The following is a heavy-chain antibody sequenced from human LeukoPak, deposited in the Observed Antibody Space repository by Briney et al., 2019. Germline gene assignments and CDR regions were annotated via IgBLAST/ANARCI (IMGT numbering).Heavy chain of an antibody. V-gene: IGHV3-66*01. CDR2: IYSGGST. J-gene: IGHJ1*01. Sequence: GGSLRLSCAASGFTFSDYWMSWVRQAPGKGLEWVSIIYSGGSTYYADSVEGRFTTSRDNSKNTVYLQINSLRAEDTAVYYCARDALHSSSWIRGQGTLVTVSS. CDR1: GFTFSDYW. CDR3: ARDALHSSSWI. D-gene: IGHD6-13*01.